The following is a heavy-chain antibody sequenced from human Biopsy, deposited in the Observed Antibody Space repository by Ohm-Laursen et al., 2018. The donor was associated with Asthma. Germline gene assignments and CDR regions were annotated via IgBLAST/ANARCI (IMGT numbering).Heavy chain of an antibody. CDR3: ARAVDYSHYYGIDV. V-gene: IGHV1-18*01. J-gene: IGHJ6*02. CDR2: ISVYNGNT. Sequence: ASVKVSCNTSGYTFNSAGITWVRQAPGQGLEWMGWISVYNGNTKVAQKLQDRVTMITGTSTSTAYMELGSLRSDDTAVYFCARAVDYSHYYGIDVWGQGTTVTVS. D-gene: IGHD3-10*01. CDR1: GYTFNSAG.